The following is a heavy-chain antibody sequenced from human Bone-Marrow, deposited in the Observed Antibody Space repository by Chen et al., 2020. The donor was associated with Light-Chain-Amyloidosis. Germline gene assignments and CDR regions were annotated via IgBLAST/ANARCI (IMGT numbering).Heavy chain of an antibody. V-gene: IGHV3-53*01. J-gene: IGHJ6*02. Sequence: ELQLVESGGGLIRPGGSLRLSCASSGLSVFDTYLTWVRQAPGKGLEWVAAVYSDGSTYYAYCVQGGVTVYRDGSTSTLLLHMNTLSAEDTAVYFCARDTATLMASTYYGMVVWGHGTTVTVS. CDR2: VYSDGST. CDR1: GLSVFDTY. D-gene: IGHD2-2*01. CDR3: ARDTATLMASTYYGMVV.